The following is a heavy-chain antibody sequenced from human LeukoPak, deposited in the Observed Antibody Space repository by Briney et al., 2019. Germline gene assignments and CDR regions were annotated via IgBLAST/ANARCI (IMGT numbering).Heavy chain of an antibody. V-gene: IGHV3-21*01. CDR2: ISSSSSYI. CDR1: GFTFSSYS. Sequence: GGSLRLSCAASGFTFSSYSMNWVRQAPGKGLEWVSSISSSSSYIYYADSVKGRFTISRDNAKNSLYLQMNSLRAEDTAVYYCARAPYYYDSSGYRGGYWGQGTLVTVSS. D-gene: IGHD3-22*01. J-gene: IGHJ4*02. CDR3: ARAPYYYDSSGYRGGY.